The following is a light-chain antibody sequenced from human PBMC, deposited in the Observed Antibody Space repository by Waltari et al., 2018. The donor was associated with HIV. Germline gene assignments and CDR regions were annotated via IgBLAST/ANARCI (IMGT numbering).Light chain of an antibody. CDR2: WAS. CDR1: QTVLYSSDNRDY. Sequence: DIVLTQSPDSMAVSLGERATVNCTSSQTVLYSSDNRDYLAWYQVRPGQPPQLLIYWASTRQSGVPDRFSGSVSGTHFTLTISGLQAEDVAIYYCQQYYTTPQSFGQGTRLEI. CDR3: QQYYTTPQS. J-gene: IGKJ2*03. V-gene: IGKV4-1*01.